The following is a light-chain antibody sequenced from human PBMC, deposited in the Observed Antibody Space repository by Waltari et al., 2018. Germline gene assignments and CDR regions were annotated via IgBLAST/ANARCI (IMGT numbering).Light chain of an antibody. V-gene: IGLV1-44*01. Sequence: QSVLTQPPSASATPGQRVTISCSGSSSNIGTNSVNWYQQLPGTAPKLLIYDNKQRPSGVPDRFAGSKSGTSASLAISGLQSEDEADYYCAAWDDSLDGPGFGGGTKLTVL. CDR2: DNK. CDR3: AAWDDSLDGPG. CDR1: SSNIGTNS. J-gene: IGLJ2*01.